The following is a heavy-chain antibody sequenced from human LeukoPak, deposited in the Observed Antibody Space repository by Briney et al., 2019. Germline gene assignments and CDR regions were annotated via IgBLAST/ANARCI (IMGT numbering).Heavy chain of an antibody. CDR1: GFIVSSNY. V-gene: IGHV3-48*01. J-gene: IGHJ4*02. CDR3: VRQFAS. CDR2: VSGSGSTV. Sequence: PGGSLRLSCAASGFIVSSNYMNWVRQLPGKRLEWVAYVSGSGSTVYYADSVKGRFTISRDNGKSSLYLQMNSLRVEDTALYYCVRQFASWGQGTLVTVSS.